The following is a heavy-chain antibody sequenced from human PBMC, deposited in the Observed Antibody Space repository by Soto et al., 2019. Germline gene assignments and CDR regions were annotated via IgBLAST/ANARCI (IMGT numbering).Heavy chain of an antibody. D-gene: IGHD2-2*01. CDR2: INPSAGGT. CDR1: GGTFSSYT. J-gene: IGHJ6*02. Sequence: AGVKVSCKAGGGTFSSYTISWVRRAPGQGLEWMGIINPSAGGTSYAQKFQGRVSMTRDTSTSTVYMGLSSLRSEDPAVYYCARDHPPGSWSTTGMAVWGQGTTATVSS. CDR3: ARDHPPGSWSTTGMAV. V-gene: IGHV1-46*01.